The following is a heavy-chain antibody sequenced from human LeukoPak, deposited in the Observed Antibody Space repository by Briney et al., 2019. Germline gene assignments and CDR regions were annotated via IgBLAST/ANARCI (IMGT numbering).Heavy chain of an antibody. Sequence: PSETLSLTCTVSGGSISSYYCSWIRQSPGKGLEWIGYNSDNGNRNYNPPLKNRVTISVDTSKKQFSLKLTSVTAADTAVYYCATGDTYLDFWGQGTPVTVSS. CDR1: GGSISSYY. CDR2: NSDNGNR. J-gene: IGHJ4*02. V-gene: IGHV4-59*01. CDR3: ATGDTYLDF.